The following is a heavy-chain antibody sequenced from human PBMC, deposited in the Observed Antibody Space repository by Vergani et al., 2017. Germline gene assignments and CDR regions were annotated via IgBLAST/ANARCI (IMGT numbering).Heavy chain of an antibody. J-gene: IGHJ3*02. Sequence: EVQLVEPGGGLIQPGGSLRLSCAASGFTVSSNYMSWVRQAPGKGLEWVSVIYSGGNTYYADSVKGRFTLSRDNSKNTLYLQMNSLRAEDTAVYYCARLENDYSNYGAFDIWGQGTMVTVSS. CDR3: ARLENDYSNYGAFDI. D-gene: IGHD4-11*01. CDR2: IYSGGNT. CDR1: GFTVSSNY. V-gene: IGHV3-53*01.